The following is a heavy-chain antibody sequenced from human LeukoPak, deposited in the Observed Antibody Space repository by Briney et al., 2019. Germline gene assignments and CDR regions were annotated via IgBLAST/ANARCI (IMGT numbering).Heavy chain of an antibody. CDR2: ISSSSSYI. CDR1: GFTFSTFA. V-gene: IGHV3-21*01. Sequence: GGSLRLSCAASGFTFSTFAMIWVRQPPGKGLEWVAAISSSSSYIYYADSVKGRFTISRDNAKNSLYLQMNSLRAEDTAVYYCARDVQVATIYPLDYWGQGTLVTVSS. D-gene: IGHD5-12*01. J-gene: IGHJ4*02. CDR3: ARDVQVATIYPLDY.